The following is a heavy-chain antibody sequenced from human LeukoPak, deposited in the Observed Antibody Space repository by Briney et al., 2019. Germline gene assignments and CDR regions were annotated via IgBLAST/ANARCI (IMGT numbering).Heavy chain of an antibody. CDR2: ISSSGSTI. J-gene: IGHJ4*02. CDR3: ASLGDYYDSSGYYAGNDY. CDR1: GFTFSSYE. Sequence: GGSLRLSCAASGFTFSSYEMNWVRQARGKWLEWVSYISSSGSTIYYADSVKGRFTISRDNAKNSLYLQMNSLRAEDTAVYYCASLGDYYDSSGYYAGNDYWGQGTLVTVSS. V-gene: IGHV3-48*03. D-gene: IGHD3-22*01.